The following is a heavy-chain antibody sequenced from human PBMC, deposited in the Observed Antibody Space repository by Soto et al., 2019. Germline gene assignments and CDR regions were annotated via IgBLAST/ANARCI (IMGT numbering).Heavy chain of an antibody. CDR3: AKADSGSSKHYFDY. CDR2: LSISGGST. CDR1: GFTFGSYA. D-gene: IGHD3-10*01. V-gene: IGHV3-23*01. Sequence: GGSLRLSCAASGFTFGSYAMSWVRQAPGKGLEWVSSLSISGGSTYYADSVKGRFTISRDNSKNTLYLQMNSLRVEDTAVYFCAKADSGSSKHYFDYWGQGTLGTVSS. J-gene: IGHJ4*02.